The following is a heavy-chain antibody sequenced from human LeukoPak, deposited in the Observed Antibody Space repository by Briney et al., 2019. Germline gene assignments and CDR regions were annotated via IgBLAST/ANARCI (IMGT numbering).Heavy chain of an antibody. J-gene: IGHJ3*02. CDR2: IKRDGSEK. D-gene: IGHD5-12*01. Sequence: PGGSLRLSCAASGFTFSSYWMSWVRQAPGKGLEWVANIKRDGSEKYYVDSVKGRFTIYRDNAKNSLYLQMNSLRAEDTAVYYCASRYSGYDWGDDAFDIWGQGTMVTVSS. CDR3: ASRYSGYDWGDDAFDI. V-gene: IGHV3-7*01. CDR1: GFTFSSYW.